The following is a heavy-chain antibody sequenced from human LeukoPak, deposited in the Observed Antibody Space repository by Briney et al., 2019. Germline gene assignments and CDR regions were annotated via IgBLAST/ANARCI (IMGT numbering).Heavy chain of an antibody. Sequence: PGGSLRLSCAASGFTFSSYSMNWVRQAPGKGLEWVARIKSKTDGGTTDYAASVKGRFTISRDDSKNTLYLQMNSLKIEDTAVYYCTTRGDYVFEWGQGTLVTVSS. J-gene: IGHJ4*02. CDR2: IKSKTDGGTT. CDR3: TTRGDYVFE. CDR1: GFTFSSYS. V-gene: IGHV3-15*01. D-gene: IGHD4-17*01.